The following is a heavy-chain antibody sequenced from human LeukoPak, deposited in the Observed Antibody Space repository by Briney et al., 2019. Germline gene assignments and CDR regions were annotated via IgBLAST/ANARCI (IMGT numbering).Heavy chain of an antibody. D-gene: IGHD3-22*01. CDR3: AKDSLYYYDSSGYSDY. CDR1: GFTFSNYG. V-gene: IGHV3-30*02. J-gene: IGHJ4*02. Sequence: PGGSLRLSCAASGFTFSNYGMHWVRQAPGKGLEWVAFIRYDGSNKHYADSVKGRFTISRDNSKNTLYLQMNSLRAEDTAVYYCAKDSLYYYDSSGYSDYWGQGTLVTVSS. CDR2: IRYDGSNK.